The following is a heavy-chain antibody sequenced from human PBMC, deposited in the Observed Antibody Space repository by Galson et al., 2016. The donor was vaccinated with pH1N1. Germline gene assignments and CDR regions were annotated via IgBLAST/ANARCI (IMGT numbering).Heavy chain of an antibody. J-gene: IGHJ4*02. CDR1: GYDFSNYW. D-gene: IGHD3-10*01. CDR2: IYPGDSDT. Sequence: QSGAEVKKPGESLKISCTGSGYDFSNYWIGWVRQMPGKGLEWMGIIYPGDSDTRYSPSFQGQVTISADKSIDTAFLQINNLRAEDTALYYCVRDPGWGGLDYWGQGALVIVSS. V-gene: IGHV5-51*03. CDR3: VRDPGWGGLDY.